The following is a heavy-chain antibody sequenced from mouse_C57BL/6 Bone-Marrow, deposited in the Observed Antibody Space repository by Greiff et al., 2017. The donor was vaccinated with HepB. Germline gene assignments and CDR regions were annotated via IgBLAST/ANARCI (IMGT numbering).Heavy chain of an antibody. V-gene: IGHV1-82*01. CDR1: GYAFSSSW. CDR2: IYPGDGDT. J-gene: IGHJ2*01. D-gene: IGHD2-2*01. CDR3: ARGIIYYGFFDY. Sequence: QVQLQQSGPELVKPGASVKISCKASGYAFSSSWMNWAKQRPGKGLEWIGRIYPGDGDTNYNGKFKGKATLTADKSSSTAYMQLSSLTSEDSAVYFCARGIIYYGFFDYWGQGTTLTVSS.